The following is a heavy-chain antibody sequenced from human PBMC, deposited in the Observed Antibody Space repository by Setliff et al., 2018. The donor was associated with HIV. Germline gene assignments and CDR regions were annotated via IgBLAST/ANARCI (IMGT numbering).Heavy chain of an antibody. CDR1: GFTFSSYG. V-gene: IGHV3-30*03. CDR3: ARDEDSSCYWDHYYYMDV. J-gene: IGHJ6*03. Sequence: GGSLRLSCAASGFTFSSYGMHWVRQAPGKGLEWVAVISCDGSDQHLADSVKDRFTISRDNSNNALYLQMSGLRGEDTAVYYCARDEDSSCYWDHYYYMDVWGKGTRVTVSS. D-gene: IGHD3-22*01. CDR2: ISCDGSDQ.